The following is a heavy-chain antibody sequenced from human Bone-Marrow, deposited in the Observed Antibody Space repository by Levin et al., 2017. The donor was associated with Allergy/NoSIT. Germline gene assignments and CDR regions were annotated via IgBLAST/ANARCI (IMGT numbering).Heavy chain of an antibody. CDR2: IFWDDEK. D-gene: IGHD3/OR15-3a*01. Sequence: SGPTLVKPTQTLTLTCTFSGFSLTTRGVGVGWIRQPPGKALEWLALIFWDDEKRYSPSLKSRLTITKDTSKNQVVLTMTNMDPVDTATYFCAHRQTTLGDLWTGKDAFDAWGQGTMVTVSS. CDR3: AHRQTTLGDLWTGKDAFDA. CDR1: GFSLTTRGVG. J-gene: IGHJ3*01. V-gene: IGHV2-5*02.